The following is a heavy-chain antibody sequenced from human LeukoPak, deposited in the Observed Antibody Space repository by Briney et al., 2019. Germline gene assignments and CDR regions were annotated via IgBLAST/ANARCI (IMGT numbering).Heavy chain of an antibody. CDR3: ARDREIAAAGTGEDY. CDR1: GYSFTSYG. V-gene: IGHV1-18*01. CDR2: ISPFNGNT. D-gene: IGHD6-13*01. Sequence: ASVKVSCKASGYSFTSYGISWVRQAPGQGLEWMGWISPFNGNTNYAQKLQGRVTMTTDTSTSTAYMELRSLRSDDTAVYYCARDREIAAAGTGEDYWGQGTLVTVSS. J-gene: IGHJ4*02.